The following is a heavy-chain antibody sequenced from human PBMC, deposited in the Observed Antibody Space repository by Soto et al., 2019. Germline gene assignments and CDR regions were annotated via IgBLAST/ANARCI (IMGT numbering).Heavy chain of an antibody. CDR1: GFTFSSYS. Sequence: GGSPRLSCAASGFTFSSYSMNWVRQAPGKGLEWVSYISSSSSTIYYADSVKGRFTISRDNAKNSLYLQMNSLRDEDTAVYYCLLLNPYYFDYWGQGTLVTVSS. D-gene: IGHD3-16*01. V-gene: IGHV3-48*02. CDR2: ISSSSSTI. J-gene: IGHJ4*02. CDR3: LLLNPYYFDY.